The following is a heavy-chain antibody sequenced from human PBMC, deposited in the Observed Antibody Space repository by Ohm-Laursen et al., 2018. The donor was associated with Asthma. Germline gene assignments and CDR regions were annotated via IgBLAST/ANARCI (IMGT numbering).Heavy chain of an antibody. V-gene: IGHV3-30*18. CDR2: ISYDGSNK. CDR3: AKVRIVATLRYGMDV. D-gene: IGHD5-12*01. CDR1: GFTFSSYG. Sequence: SLRLSCAATGFTFSSYGMHWVRQAPGKGLEWVAVISYDGSNKYYADSVKGRFTISRDNSKNTLYLQMNSLRAEDTAVYYCAKVRIVATLRYGMDVWGQGTTVTVSS. J-gene: IGHJ6*02.